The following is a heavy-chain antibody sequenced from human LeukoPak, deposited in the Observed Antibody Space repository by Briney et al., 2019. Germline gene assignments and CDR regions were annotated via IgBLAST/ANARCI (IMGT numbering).Heavy chain of an antibody. CDR3: ATQLNWNYVLFY. J-gene: IGHJ4*02. D-gene: IGHD1-7*01. CDR1: GYTLTELS. CDR2: FDPEDGET. V-gene: IGHV1-24*01. Sequence: GASVKVSCKVSGYTLTELSMHWVRQAPGKGLEWMGGFDPEDGETIYAQKFQGRVTMTEDTSTDTAYMGLSSLRSEDTAVYYCATQLNWNYVLFYWGQGTLVTVSS.